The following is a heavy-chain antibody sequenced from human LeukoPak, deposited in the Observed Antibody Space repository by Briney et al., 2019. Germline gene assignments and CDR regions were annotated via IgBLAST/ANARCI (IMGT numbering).Heavy chain of an antibody. CDR3: AKDVGEVMFDY. V-gene: IGHV3-23*01. CDR1: GFTFSSYA. Sequence: PGGSLRLSCAASGFTFSSYAMGWVCEAPGEGLEWVSAISGSGGRTYYADSVKGRFTISRDNSKNTLYLQMSNLRAEDTAVYYCAKDVGEVMFDYWGQGTLVTVSS. D-gene: IGHD1-26*01. CDR2: ISGSGGRT. J-gene: IGHJ4*02.